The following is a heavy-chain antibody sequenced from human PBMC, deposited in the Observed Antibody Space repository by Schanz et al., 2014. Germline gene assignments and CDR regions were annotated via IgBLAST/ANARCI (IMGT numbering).Heavy chain of an antibody. CDR3: ARDSGSSSWYPSDY. CDR2: INWNGGST. V-gene: IGHV3-20*04. J-gene: IGHJ4*02. CDR1: GFTFFGSFA. D-gene: IGHD6-13*01. Sequence: EVQLVESGGGVVQPGRSLRLSCVASGFTFFGSFAMSWVRQAPGKGLEWVSGINWNGGSTGYADSVKGRFTISRDNAKNSLYLQMNSLRAEDTALYYCARDSGSSSWYPSDYWGQGTLVTGSS.